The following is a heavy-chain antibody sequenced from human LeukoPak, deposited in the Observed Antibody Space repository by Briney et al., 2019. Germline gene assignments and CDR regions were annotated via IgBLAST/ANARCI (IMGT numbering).Heavy chain of an antibody. J-gene: IGHJ4*02. Sequence: ASVKVSCKASGYTFTSYGISWVRQAPGQGLVWMGWISAYNGNTNYAQKLQGRVTMTTDTSTSTAYMELRSLRSDDTAVYYCAREEAVAGHFDYWGQGTLVTVSS. CDR1: GYTFTSYG. D-gene: IGHD6-19*01. V-gene: IGHV1-18*01. CDR3: AREEAVAGHFDY. CDR2: ISAYNGNT.